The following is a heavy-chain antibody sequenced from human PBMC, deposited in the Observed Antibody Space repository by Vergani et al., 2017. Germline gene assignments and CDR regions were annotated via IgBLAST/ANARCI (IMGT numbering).Heavy chain of an antibody. CDR2: IIPIFDTA. CDR1: GGTFSSYA. D-gene: IGHD3-22*01. J-gene: IGHJ4*02. Sequence: QVQLVQSGAEVKKPGSSVKVSCKASGGTFSSYAISWVRQAPGQGLECMGGIIPIFDTANYAQKFQGRVTITADESTSTAYMELSSLGSEDTAVYYCTRGWYYDSIAYWAYWGQGTLFTVSS. V-gene: IGHV1-69*12. CDR3: TRGWYYDSIAYWAY.